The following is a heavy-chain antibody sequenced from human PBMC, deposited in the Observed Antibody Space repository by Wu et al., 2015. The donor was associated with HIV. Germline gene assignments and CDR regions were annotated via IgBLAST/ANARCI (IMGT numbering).Heavy chain of an antibody. V-gene: IGHV1-69*13. J-gene: IGHJ4*02. CDR3: ARDEGYCSGGSCYKPYYFDY. CDR1: GGTFSSYA. CDR2: IIPIFGTA. Sequence: QVQLVQSGAEVKKPGSSVKVSCKASGGTFSSYAISWVRQAPGQGLEWMGRIIPIFGTANYAQKFQGRVTITADESTSTAYMELSSLRSEDTAVYYCARDEGYCSGGSCYKPYYFDYWGQGNAGHRLL. D-gene: IGHD2-15*01.